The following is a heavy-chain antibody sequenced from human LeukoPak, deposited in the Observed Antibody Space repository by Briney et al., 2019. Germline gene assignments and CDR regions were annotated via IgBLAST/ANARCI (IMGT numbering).Heavy chain of an antibody. Sequence: ASVTVSFKASGYTFTGYYMHWVRQAPGQGLEWMGNIDTDTGNPKYAPGFTGHFVFSLDTSVSTAYLQINSLRAEDTAVYYCARGTPTPGVDYWGQGTQVTVSS. D-gene: IGHD1-1*01. V-gene: IGHV7-4-1*02. CDR1: GYTFTGYY. J-gene: IGHJ4*02. CDR3: ARGTPTPGVDY. CDR2: IDTDTGNP.